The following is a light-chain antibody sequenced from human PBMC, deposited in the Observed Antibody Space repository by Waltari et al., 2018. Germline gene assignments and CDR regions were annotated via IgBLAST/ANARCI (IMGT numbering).Light chain of an antibody. Sequence: EVVLTQSPGTLSLSPGEKATLSCRASQSLTKRYLAWYQQKPGQPPKLLIYGASSRAAGIPDRFSGSWSGTDFSLTINRLEPDDSAVYYCQQYGSSILYTFGQGTKLEIK. J-gene: IGKJ2*01. CDR1: QSLTKRY. CDR2: GAS. V-gene: IGKV3-20*01. CDR3: QQYGSSILYT.